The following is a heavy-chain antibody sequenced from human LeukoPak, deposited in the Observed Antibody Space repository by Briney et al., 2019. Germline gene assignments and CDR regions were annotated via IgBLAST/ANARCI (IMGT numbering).Heavy chain of an antibody. CDR1: GGSISSYY. J-gene: IGHJ3*02. CDR2: IYYSGST. Sequence: SETLSLTCTVSGGSISSYYWSWIRQPPGKGLEWIGYIYYSGSTNYNPSLKSRVTISVDTSKNQFSLTLSSVTAADTAVYYCARTYDSSGYYQSDAFDIWGQGTMVTVSS. CDR3: ARTYDSSGYYQSDAFDI. V-gene: IGHV4-59*01. D-gene: IGHD3-22*01.